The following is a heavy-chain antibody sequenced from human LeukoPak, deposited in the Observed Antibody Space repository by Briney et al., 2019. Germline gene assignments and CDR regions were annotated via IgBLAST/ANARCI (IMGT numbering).Heavy chain of an antibody. D-gene: IGHD5-24*01. Sequence: GSLRLSCAASGFPFSRDAMHWVRQSPGKGLVWLSRISPDGSTTNYADSVKGRFTISRDNAKNTLYLQMNSLTDEDTAVYYCASDVAYKFDYWGQGTLVTFSS. CDR1: GFPFSRDA. CDR2: ISPDGSTT. J-gene: IGHJ4*02. CDR3: ASDVAYKFDY. V-gene: IGHV3-74*01.